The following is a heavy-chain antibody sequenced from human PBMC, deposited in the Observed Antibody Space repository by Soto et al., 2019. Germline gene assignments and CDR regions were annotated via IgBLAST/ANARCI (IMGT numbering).Heavy chain of an antibody. CDR2: INPSGTST. Sequence: QVQLVQSGAEVKKPGASVKISCKASGNTFTSYYMHWVRQAPGQGLEWMGLINPSGTSTYYAQKFQGRVTITADESTSTAYMELSSLRSEDTAVYYCARDRRNCSGGSCYGYYYFDYWGQGTLVTVSS. D-gene: IGHD2-15*01. CDR1: GNTFTSYY. CDR3: ARDRRNCSGGSCYGYYYFDY. V-gene: IGHV1-46*01. J-gene: IGHJ4*02.